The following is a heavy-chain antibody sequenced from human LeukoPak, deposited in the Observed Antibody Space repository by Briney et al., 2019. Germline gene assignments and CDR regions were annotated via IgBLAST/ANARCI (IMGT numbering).Heavy chain of an antibody. J-gene: IGHJ5*02. Sequence: GASVKVSCKASGYTFTGYYMHWVRQAPGQGLEWMGWINPNSGGTNYAQKFQGRVTMTRDTSISTAYLQWSSLKASDTAMYYCARTNYGGNPSWFDPWGQGTLVTVSS. CDR2: INPNSGGT. D-gene: IGHD4-23*01. CDR3: ARTNYGGNPSWFDP. CDR1: GYTFTGYY. V-gene: IGHV1-2*02.